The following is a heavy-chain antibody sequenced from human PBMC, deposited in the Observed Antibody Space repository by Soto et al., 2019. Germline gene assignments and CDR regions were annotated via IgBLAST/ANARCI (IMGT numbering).Heavy chain of an antibody. D-gene: IGHD3-10*01. CDR3: AGARSDSAGSSLGRRLDV. J-gene: IGHJ6*02. CDR1: GDSVTFGHHY. V-gene: IGHV4-61*01. Sequence: QVQLQESGPGLVKPSGTLSLICIVSGDSVTFGHHYWSWIRHPPGKGLEWIGHIFVTGATNYIPYLKSRVTMSVDSSKSQFSLNLTSVTAADSAIYYCAGARSDSAGSSLGRRLDVWGQGTTVTVSS. CDR2: IFVTGAT.